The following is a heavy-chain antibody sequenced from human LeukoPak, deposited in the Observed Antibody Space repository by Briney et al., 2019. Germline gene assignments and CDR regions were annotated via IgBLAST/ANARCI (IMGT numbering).Heavy chain of an antibody. D-gene: IGHD4-11*01. Sequence: KPSETLSFTCTVSGGSISSSSYYWGWIRQPPGKGLEWIGSIYYSGSTYYNPSLKSRVTISVDTSKNQFSLKLSSVTAADTAVYYCARQGGYSNYLYYFDYWGQGTLVTVSS. CDR2: IYYSGST. CDR3: ARQGGYSNYLYYFDY. J-gene: IGHJ4*02. V-gene: IGHV4-39*01. CDR1: GGSISSSSYY.